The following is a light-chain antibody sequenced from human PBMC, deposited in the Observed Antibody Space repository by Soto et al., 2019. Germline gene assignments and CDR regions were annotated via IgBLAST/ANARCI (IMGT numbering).Light chain of an antibody. Sequence: DIQMTHSPSTLSSSLVDRVTITCRASQTISSWLAWYQQKPGKAPKLLIYKASTLKSGVPSRFSGSGSGTEFTLTISNLQPDDFATYYCQQLNSYPITFGQGTRLEIK. CDR2: KAS. V-gene: IGKV1-5*03. J-gene: IGKJ5*01. CDR3: QQLNSYPIT. CDR1: QTISSW.